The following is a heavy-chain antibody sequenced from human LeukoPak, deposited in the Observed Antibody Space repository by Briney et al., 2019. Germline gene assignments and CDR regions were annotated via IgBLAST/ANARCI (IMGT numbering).Heavy chain of an antibody. CDR3: ASYFGRS. Sequence: GRSLRLSCAAAGFTVSSNFMMWVRRAPGKGLEWVSFIYSGGSIYYADSVKGRFTISRDNFKNSLYLQMNNVRGEDTAVYYCASYFGRSWGQGTLVTVSS. J-gene: IGHJ5*02. D-gene: IGHD3-10*01. CDR2: IYSGGSI. CDR1: GFTVSSNF. V-gene: IGHV3-53*01.